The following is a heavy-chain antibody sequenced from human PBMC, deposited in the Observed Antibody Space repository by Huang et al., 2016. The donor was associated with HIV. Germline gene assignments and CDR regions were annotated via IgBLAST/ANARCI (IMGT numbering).Heavy chain of an antibody. Sequence: QVQLQQWGAGLLKPSETLSLTCAVYGGSFSSYYWTWIRQPPGKGLAWIGEVNHSGSTNYNPSLKSRVTISVDTSKNQCSLNLSSVTAADTAVYYCARGPSREFYDILTGYSEGYFDYWGQGTLVTVSS. CDR1: GGSFSSYY. V-gene: IGHV4-34*01. CDR3: ARGPSREFYDILTGYSEGYFDY. D-gene: IGHD3-9*01. J-gene: IGHJ4*02. CDR2: VNHSGST.